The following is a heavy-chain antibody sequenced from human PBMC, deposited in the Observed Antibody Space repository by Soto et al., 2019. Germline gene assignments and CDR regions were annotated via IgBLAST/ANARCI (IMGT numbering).Heavy chain of an antibody. D-gene: IGHD6-13*01. CDR3: ARDRSSSWYGGWFDP. J-gene: IGHJ5*02. Sequence: QVQLVQSGAEVKKPGASVKVSCKASGYTFTGYYMHWVRQAPGQGLAWMGWINPNSGGTNYAQKFQGRVTMTRDTSISTAYMELSRLRSDDTAVYYCARDRSSSWYGGWFDPWGQGTLVTVSS. V-gene: IGHV1-2*02. CDR2: INPNSGGT. CDR1: GYTFTGYY.